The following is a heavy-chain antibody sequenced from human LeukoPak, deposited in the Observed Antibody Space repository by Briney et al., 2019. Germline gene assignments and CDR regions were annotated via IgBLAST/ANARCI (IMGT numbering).Heavy chain of an antibody. D-gene: IGHD3-22*01. CDR3: AREIRPTQYYDSSGYYFDP. CDR1: GGTFSSYA. J-gene: IGHJ5*02. Sequence: ASVKVSCKASGGTFSSYAISWVRQAPGQGLEWMGGIIPNFGTANYAQKFQGRVTITTHESTSTAYMELSSLRSEDTAVYYCAREIRPTQYYDSSGYYFDPWGQGTLVTVSS. CDR2: IIPNFGTA. V-gene: IGHV1-69*05.